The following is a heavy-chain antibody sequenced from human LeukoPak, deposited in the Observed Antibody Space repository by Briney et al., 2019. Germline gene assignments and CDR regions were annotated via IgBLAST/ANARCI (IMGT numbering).Heavy chain of an antibody. Sequence: GGSLRLSCAASGFTVSSNYMNWVRQAPGKGLEWVSAIYSDDRTYYADSVKGRFTISRDNSKNTLYLQMNSLRADDTAVYYCARDSEQYLVLGAFDIWGQGTMVTVSS. CDR3: ARDSEQYLVLGAFDI. CDR2: IYSDDRT. CDR1: GFTVSSNY. V-gene: IGHV3-66*01. D-gene: IGHD6-13*01. J-gene: IGHJ3*02.